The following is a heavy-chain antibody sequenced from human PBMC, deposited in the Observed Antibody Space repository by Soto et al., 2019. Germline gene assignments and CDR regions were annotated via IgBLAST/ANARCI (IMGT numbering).Heavy chain of an antibody. CDR1: GGTFSSYS. J-gene: IGHJ4*02. D-gene: IGHD5-12*01. Sequence: GASVKVSCKASGGTFSSYSISWVRQAPGQGLEWMGGIIPIFGTANYAQKFQGRVTITADKSTSTAYMELSSLRSEDTAVYYCAREDRGYSGYDVDYWGQGTLVTVSS. CDR3: AREDRGYSGYDVDY. V-gene: IGHV1-69*06. CDR2: IIPIFGTA.